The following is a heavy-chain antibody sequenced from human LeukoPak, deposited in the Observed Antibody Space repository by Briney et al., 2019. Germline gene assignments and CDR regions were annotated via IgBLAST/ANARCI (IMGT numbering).Heavy chain of an antibody. J-gene: IGHJ5*02. CDR2: IYYSGST. CDR1: GGSISSYY. CDR3: ARGRFKDYYDSSGYYYNNWFDP. Sequence: SETLSLTCTVSGGSISSYYWSWIRQPPGKGLEWIGYIYYSGSTNYNPSLKSRVTISVDTSKNQFSLKLSSVTAADTAVYYCARGRFKDYYDSSGYYYNNWFDPWGQGTLVTVSS. D-gene: IGHD3-22*01. V-gene: IGHV4-59*12.